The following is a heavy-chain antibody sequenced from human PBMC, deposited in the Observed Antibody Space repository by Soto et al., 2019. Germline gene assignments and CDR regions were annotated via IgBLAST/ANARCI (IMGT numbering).Heavy chain of an antibody. CDR3: ARGGSGSYSPLFPYYGMDV. V-gene: IGHV1-69*13. CDR2: IIPIFGTA. D-gene: IGHD3-10*01. Sequence: SVKVSCKASGGTFSSYAISWVRQAPGQGLEWMGGIIPIFGTANYAQKFQGRVMITADESTSTAYMELSSLRSEDTAVYYCARGGSGSYSPLFPYYGMDVWGQGTTVTVSS. J-gene: IGHJ6*02. CDR1: GGTFSSYA.